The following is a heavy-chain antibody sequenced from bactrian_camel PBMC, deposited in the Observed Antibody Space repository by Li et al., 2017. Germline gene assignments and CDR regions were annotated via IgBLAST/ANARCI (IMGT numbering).Heavy chain of an antibody. D-gene: IGHD2*01. CDR1: RFTSNRYC. V-gene: IGHV3S57*01. CDR2: IISDGST. Sequence: VQAGGSLRLSCAISRFTSNRYCMGWFRQAPGKEREVVATIISDGSTTYADSVKGRFTISKDNAKNTLYLQMNSLKPEDTAMYYCAADLLVVVVTATTRPLVTGARGPRSPSP. J-gene: IGHJ6*01. CDR3: AADLLVVVVTATTRPLVT.